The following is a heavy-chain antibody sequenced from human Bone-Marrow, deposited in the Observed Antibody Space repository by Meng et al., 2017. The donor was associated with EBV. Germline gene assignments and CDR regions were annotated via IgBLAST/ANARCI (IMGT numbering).Heavy chain of an antibody. V-gene: IGHV1-24*01. D-gene: IGHD2-15*01. Sequence: QVHVGQSGAWVKKPGASAKVSWKVHGYTLTEFCMRWVRPAPGKGLEWMGGFDPEDGETIYAQKFQGRVTMTEDTSTDTAYMELSSLRSEDTAVYYCATGVAATRGYADYWGQGTLVTVSS. J-gene: IGHJ4*02. CDR2: FDPEDGET. CDR1: GYTLTEFC. CDR3: ATGVAATRGYADY.